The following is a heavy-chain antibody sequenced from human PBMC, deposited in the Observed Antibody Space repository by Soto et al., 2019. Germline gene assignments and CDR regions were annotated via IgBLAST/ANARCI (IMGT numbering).Heavy chain of an antibody. CDR1: GYTFTSYD. V-gene: IGHV1-8*01. CDR3: ARPSIAARQRAGYNWFDP. J-gene: IGHJ5*02. Sequence: ASVKVSCKASGYTFTSYDINWVRQATGQGLEWMGWMNPNSGNTGYAQKFQGRVTMTRNTSISTAYMELSSLRSEDTAVYYCARPSIAARQRAGYNWFDPWGQGTLVTVSS. CDR2: MNPNSGNT. D-gene: IGHD6-6*01.